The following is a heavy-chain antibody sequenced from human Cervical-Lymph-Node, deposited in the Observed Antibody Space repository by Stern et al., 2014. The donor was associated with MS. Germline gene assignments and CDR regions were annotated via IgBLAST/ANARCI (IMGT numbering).Heavy chain of an antibody. J-gene: IGHJ6*02. CDR3: ARTLIAAAGVSGMDV. V-gene: IGHV2-70*01. CDR1: GFSLSTSGMC. Sequence: QVTLRESGPALVKPTQTLTLTCTFSGFSLSTSGMCVSWIRQPPGKALEWLALIDWDDDKYYSTSLKTRLTIYKDTSKNQVVLTMTNMDPVDTATYYCARTLIAAAGVSGMDVWGQGTTVTVSS. D-gene: IGHD6-13*01. CDR2: IDWDDDK.